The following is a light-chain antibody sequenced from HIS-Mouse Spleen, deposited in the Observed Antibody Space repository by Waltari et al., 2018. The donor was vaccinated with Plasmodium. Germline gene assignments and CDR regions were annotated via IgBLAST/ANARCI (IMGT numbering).Light chain of an antibody. CDR2: EDS. CDR3: YSTDSSGNHRV. J-gene: IGLJ3*02. CDR1: ALPKKY. Sequence: SYELTQPPSVSVSPGQTARITCSGDALPKKYAYWYQQKSGQAPVLDIYEDSKRPSGIPERFSGYSSGTMATFTISGAQVEDEADYYCYSTDSSGNHRVFGGGTKLTVL. V-gene: IGLV3-10*01.